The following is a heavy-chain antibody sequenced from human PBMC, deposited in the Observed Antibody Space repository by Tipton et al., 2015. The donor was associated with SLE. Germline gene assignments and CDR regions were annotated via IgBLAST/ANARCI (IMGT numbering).Heavy chain of an antibody. V-gene: IGHV4-38-2*01. D-gene: IGHD2-8*01. CDR2: IFYQSGST. CDR1: SYSNTGRFY. Sequence: LRLSCDVSSYSNTGRFYWGWIRQPPGKGLEWIGSIFYQSGSTYYNPSLKSRVTMSLDSSKNHFSLQLKSVTAADTAVYYCARRQLYCTTAGCQDDAFDMRGQGTMVTVSS. CDR3: ARRQLYCTTAGCQDDAFDM. J-gene: IGHJ3*02.